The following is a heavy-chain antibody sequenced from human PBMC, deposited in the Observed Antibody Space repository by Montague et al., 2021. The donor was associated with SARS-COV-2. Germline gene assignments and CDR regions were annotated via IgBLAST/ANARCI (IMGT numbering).Heavy chain of an antibody. J-gene: IGHJ3*02. Sequence: SETLSLTCTVSGGSISTYYWSWIRQSPGKGLEWIGYIYYSGNPNYNPSLTCRLSMSVDTSKNQFSLELSSVTAADTAVFFCARGKGRSPDAFDIWGQGITVTVSS. CDR2: IYYSGNP. CDR1: GGSISTYY. D-gene: IGHD2-15*01. V-gene: IGHV4-59*01. CDR3: ARGKGRSPDAFDI.